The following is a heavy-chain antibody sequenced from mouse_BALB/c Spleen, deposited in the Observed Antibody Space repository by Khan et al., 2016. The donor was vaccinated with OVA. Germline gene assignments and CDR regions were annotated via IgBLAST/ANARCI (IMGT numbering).Heavy chain of an antibody. Sequence: EVKLVESGGDLVKPGGSLKLSCAASGFTFSTYGMSWVRQTPDKRLEWVATVSTGGSYTYYQDSVKGRFTISRDNDKNTLYLQMSSRKSDDTAMFYCARLAYYYDSEGFAYWGQGTLVTVSA. J-gene: IGHJ3*01. CDR2: VSTGGSYT. CDR3: ARLAYYYDSEGFAY. V-gene: IGHV5-6*01. CDR1: GFTFSTYG. D-gene: IGHD1-1*01.